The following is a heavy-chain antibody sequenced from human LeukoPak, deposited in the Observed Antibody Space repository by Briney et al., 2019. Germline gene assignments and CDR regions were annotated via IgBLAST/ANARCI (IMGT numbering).Heavy chain of an antibody. J-gene: IGHJ4*02. D-gene: IGHD2-8*01. V-gene: IGHV4-61*02. Sequence: TLSLTCTVSGGSISSGSYYWSWIRQPAGKGLEWIGRIHSSGITNYNPSLKSRVSISVDKSKNQFSLKLISVTAADTAVYYCARDRCEGYCTSFDYWGQGTLVTVSS. CDR1: GGSISSGSYY. CDR2: IHSSGIT. CDR3: ARDRCEGYCTSFDY.